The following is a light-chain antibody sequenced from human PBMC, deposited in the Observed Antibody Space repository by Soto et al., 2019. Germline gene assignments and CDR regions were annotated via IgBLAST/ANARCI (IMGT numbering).Light chain of an antibody. CDR2: DAS. CDR3: QQRSNWPIT. V-gene: IGKV3-11*01. J-gene: IGKJ5*01. CDR1: QSVSSY. Sequence: EIVLTQSPATLSLSPGERATLSCRASQSVSSYLAWYQQKPGQAHRLLIYDASNRATGIQARFSGSGSGTDFTLTIRSLEPEDFAVYYCQQRSNWPITFGQGTRLEIK.